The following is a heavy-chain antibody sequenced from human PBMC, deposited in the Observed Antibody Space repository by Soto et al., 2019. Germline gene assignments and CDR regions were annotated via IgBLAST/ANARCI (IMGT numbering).Heavy chain of an antibody. V-gene: IGHV1-69*06. Sequence: QVQLVQSGAEVKKPGSSVKVSCKASGGTFSSYAISWVRQAPGQGLEWMGGIIPIFGTANYAQKFQGRVTNTADKPTSTAYMELSSLRSEDTAVYYCARDPPYYDFWSGYYGKDGMDVWGQGTTVTVSS. D-gene: IGHD3-3*01. CDR2: IIPIFGTA. CDR1: GGTFSSYA. J-gene: IGHJ6*02. CDR3: ARDPPYYDFWSGYYGKDGMDV.